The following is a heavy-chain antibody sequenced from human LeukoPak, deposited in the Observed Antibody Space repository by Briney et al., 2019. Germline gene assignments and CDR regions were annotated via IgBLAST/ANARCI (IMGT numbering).Heavy chain of an antibody. D-gene: IGHD3-22*01. CDR2: IIPIFGTA. Sequence: SVKVSCKASGGTFSSYAISWVRQAPGQGLELMGGIIPIFGTANYAQKFQGRVTITADESTSTAYMELRSLRSDDTAVYYCARVGGYYPSHWYFDLWGRGTLVTVSS. CDR1: GGTFSSYA. V-gene: IGHV1-69*13. J-gene: IGHJ2*01. CDR3: ARVGGYYPSHWYFDL.